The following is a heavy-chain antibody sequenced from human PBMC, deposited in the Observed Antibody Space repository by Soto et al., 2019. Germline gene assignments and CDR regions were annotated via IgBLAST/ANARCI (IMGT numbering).Heavy chain of an antibody. CDR2: IYYSGST. CDR1: GGSISSSSYY. CDR3: ARQITGTTEEDDY. V-gene: IGHV4-39*01. Sequence: SETLSLTCTVSGGSISSSSYYWGWIRQPPGQGLEWIGGIYYSGSTYYNPSLKSRVTISVDTSKNQFSLKLSSVTAADTAVYYCARQITGTTEEDDYWGQGTLVTVSS. D-gene: IGHD1-20*01. J-gene: IGHJ4*02.